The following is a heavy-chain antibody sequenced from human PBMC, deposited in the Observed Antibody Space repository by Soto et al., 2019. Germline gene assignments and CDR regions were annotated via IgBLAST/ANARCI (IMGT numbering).Heavy chain of an antibody. V-gene: IGHV3-53*01. D-gene: IGHD6-13*01. J-gene: IGHJ6*02. CDR2: IYSGGST. CDR3: ARAIAAAGNYYYYYGMDV. CDR1: GFTVSSNY. Sequence: PGGSLRLSCAASGFTVSSNYMSWVRQAPGKGLEWVSVIYSGGSTYYADSVKGRFTISRDNSKNTLYLQMNSLRAEDTAVYYCARAIAAAGNYYYYYGMDVWGQGTTVTVSS.